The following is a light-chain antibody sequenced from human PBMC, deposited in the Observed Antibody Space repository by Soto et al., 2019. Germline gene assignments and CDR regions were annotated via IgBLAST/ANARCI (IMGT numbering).Light chain of an antibody. CDR3: QQYSSWPPVT. Sequence: EIVMTQSPATLSVSPGERVTLSCRASQSISSDLAWHQQKPSQPPRLLIYGASTRATGIPARFSGSGSGTEFTLTISSLQSEDFAVYYCQQYSSWPPVTFGPGTKVDLK. CDR1: QSISSD. J-gene: IGKJ3*01. CDR2: GAS. V-gene: IGKV3-15*01.